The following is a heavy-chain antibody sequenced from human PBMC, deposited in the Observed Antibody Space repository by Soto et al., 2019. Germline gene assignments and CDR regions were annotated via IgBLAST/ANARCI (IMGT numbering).Heavy chain of an antibody. J-gene: IGHJ6*02. CDR1: GYTFTGYY. CDR3: ARVGETDEYYYGMDV. V-gene: IGHV1-2*04. CDR2: INPNSGGT. D-gene: IGHD3-10*01. Sequence: GASGKVSCKASGYTFTGYYMHWVRQAPGQGLEWMGWINPNSGGTNYAQKFQGWVTMTRDTSISTAYMELSRLRSDDAAVYYCARVGETDEYYYGMDVWGQGTTVTVSS.